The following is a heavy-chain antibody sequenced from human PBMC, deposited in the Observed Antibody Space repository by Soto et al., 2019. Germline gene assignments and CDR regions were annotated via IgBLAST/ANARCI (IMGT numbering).Heavy chain of an antibody. Sequence: EVQLVESGGGLVQPGGSLRLSCAASGFTVSSNYMSWVRQAPGKGLEWVSVIYSGGSTYYADSVKGGFTISRDNSKNTLYLQMNSLRAEDTAVYYCARAPLPHEAFEIWGQGTMVTVSS. V-gene: IGHV3-66*01. J-gene: IGHJ3*02. CDR3: ARAPLPHEAFEI. CDR2: IYSGGST. CDR1: GFTVSSNY.